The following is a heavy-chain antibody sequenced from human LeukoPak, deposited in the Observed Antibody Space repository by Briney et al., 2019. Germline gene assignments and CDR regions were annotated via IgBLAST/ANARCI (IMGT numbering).Heavy chain of an antibody. CDR2: IYYSGST. Sequence: PSETLSLTCTVSGGSISSYYWSWIRQPPGKGLEWIGYIYYSGSTNYNPSLKSRVTISVDTSKNQFSLRLSSVTAADTAVYYCAKGPYRRMVRGVTSPPYFDYWGQGTLVTVSS. D-gene: IGHD3-10*01. J-gene: IGHJ4*02. CDR3: AKGPYRRMVRGVTSPPYFDY. V-gene: IGHV4-59*01. CDR1: GGSISSYY.